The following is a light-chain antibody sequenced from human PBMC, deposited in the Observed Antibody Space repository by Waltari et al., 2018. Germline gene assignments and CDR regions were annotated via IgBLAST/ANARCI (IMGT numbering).Light chain of an antibody. CDR1: QTVRTTY. J-gene: IGKJ4*01. CDR3: QQYDISPLT. Sequence: ETVLTQSPGTLSLSPGERATLSRRASQTVRTTYFPWYQQKPAQAPTLLIYGASSRATGIPDRFSGSGSGTDFSLTISSLEPEDFAVYYCQQYDISPLTFGGGTKVEIK. V-gene: IGKV3-20*01. CDR2: GAS.